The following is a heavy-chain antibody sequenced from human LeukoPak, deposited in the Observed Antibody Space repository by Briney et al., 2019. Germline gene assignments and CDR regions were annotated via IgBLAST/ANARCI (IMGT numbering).Heavy chain of an antibody. Sequence: SQTLSLTCTVSGGSISSGGYSWSWIRQHPGKGLEWIGYIYYSGSTYYNPSLKSRLTISVDTSKNQFSLKLSSVTAADTAVYYCARSPTLSVVAPVFDYYYGMDVWGQGTTVTVSS. V-gene: IGHV4-31*03. J-gene: IGHJ6*02. CDR3: ARSPTLSVVAPVFDYYYGMDV. D-gene: IGHD5-12*01. CDR2: IYYSGST. CDR1: GGSISSGGYS.